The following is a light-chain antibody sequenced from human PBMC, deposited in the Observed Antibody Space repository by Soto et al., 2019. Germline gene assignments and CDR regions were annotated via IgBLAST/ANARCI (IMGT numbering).Light chain of an antibody. CDR2: EVN. J-gene: IGLJ1*01. CDR1: SSDVGGYTY. CDR3: TSSAGSNTYV. Sequence: QSALTQPPSASGSPGQSVTISCTGTSSDVGGYTYVSWYQQHPGKAPNLMIYEVNKRPSGVPDRFTGSKSGNTASLTVSGLQAEDEADYYCTSSAGSNTYVFGTGTKVTVL. V-gene: IGLV2-8*01.